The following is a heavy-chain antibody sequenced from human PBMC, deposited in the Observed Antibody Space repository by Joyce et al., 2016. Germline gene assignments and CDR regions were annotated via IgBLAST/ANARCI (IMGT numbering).Heavy chain of an antibody. J-gene: IGHJ5*02. D-gene: IGHD6-19*01. V-gene: IGHV4-4*07. CDR1: GGSISSYY. CDR2: IYTSKNK. Sequence: QVQLQESGPGLVKPSETLSLTCTVSGGSISSYYWSWIRQPAGKGLEWIGRIYTSKNKDYNPSIKSRVTMSVETSNSRLFLKLSSVTAADTAVDDCARDGQWLVYNWFDPGGQGTLVTVSS. CDR3: ARDGQWLVYNWFDP.